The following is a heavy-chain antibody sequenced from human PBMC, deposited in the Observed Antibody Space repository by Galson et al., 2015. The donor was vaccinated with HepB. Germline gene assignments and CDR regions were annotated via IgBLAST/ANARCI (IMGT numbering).Heavy chain of an antibody. V-gene: IGHV3-21*01. Sequence: SLRLSCAASGFTFSSYSMNWVRQAPGKGLEWVSSISSSSSYIYYADSVKGRFTISRDNAKNSLYLQMNSLRAEDTAVYYCARDLTMVRGHAYWGQGTLVTVSS. CDR2: ISSSSSYI. CDR3: ARDLTMVRGHAY. J-gene: IGHJ4*02. D-gene: IGHD3-10*01. CDR1: GFTFSSYS.